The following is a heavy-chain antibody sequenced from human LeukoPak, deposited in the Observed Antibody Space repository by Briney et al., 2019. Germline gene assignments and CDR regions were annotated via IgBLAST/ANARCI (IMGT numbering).Heavy chain of an antibody. D-gene: IGHD3-16*01. J-gene: IGHJ6*03. V-gene: IGHV4-39*07. CDR2: INYSGST. Sequence: SETLSLTCSVSGDSISSSSSYWGWIRQPPGKGLEWIGTINYSGSTYYNPSLKSRVTISVDTSKNQFSLKLSSVTAADTAVYYCARVFALRSYYYYYYMDVWGKGTTVTVSS. CDR1: GDSISSSSSY. CDR3: ARVFALRSYYYYYYMDV.